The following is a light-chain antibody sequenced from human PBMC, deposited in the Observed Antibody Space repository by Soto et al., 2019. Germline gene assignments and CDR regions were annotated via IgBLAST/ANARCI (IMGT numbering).Light chain of an antibody. Sequence: ESVLTQAPGTLSLSPGERATLSCRASQSASSSYLAWYQQKPGQAPRLLIYGASSRATGIPDRFSGSGSGTDFTLTISRLEPEDFAVYYCQQYGSSPLTFGGGTKVDIK. V-gene: IGKV3-20*01. J-gene: IGKJ4*01. CDR3: QQYGSSPLT. CDR2: GAS. CDR1: QSASSSY.